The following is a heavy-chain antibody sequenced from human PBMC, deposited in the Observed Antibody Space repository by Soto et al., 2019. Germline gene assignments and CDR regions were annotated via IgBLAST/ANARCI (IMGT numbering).Heavy chain of an antibody. V-gene: IGHV3-23*01. CDR2: ISAGGDGT. CDR3: ADGGRYPYY. J-gene: IGHJ4*02. CDR1: GFSFSSYA. Sequence: VGSLRLSCPASGFSFSSYAMGWVRQAPGKGLDWVSSISAGGDGTYYADSVKGRFTISRDNSKNTLYLQMNSLRVEDTAVYYCADGGRYPYYWGQGTLVTVSS. D-gene: IGHD1-26*01.